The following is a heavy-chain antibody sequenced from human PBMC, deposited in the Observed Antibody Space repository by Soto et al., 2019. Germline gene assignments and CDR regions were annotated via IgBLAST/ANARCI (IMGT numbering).Heavy chain of an antibody. CDR3: ARDPPVSQYSSSDPPDY. D-gene: IGHD6-6*01. J-gene: IGHJ4*02. V-gene: IGHV3-23*01. Sequence: GGSLRLSCAASGFTFSSYAMSWVRQAPGKGLEWVSAISGSGGSTYYADSVKGRFTISRDNSKNTLYLQMNSLRAEDTAVYYCARDPPVSQYSSSDPPDYWGQGTLVTVSS. CDR1: GFTFSSYA. CDR2: ISGSGGST.